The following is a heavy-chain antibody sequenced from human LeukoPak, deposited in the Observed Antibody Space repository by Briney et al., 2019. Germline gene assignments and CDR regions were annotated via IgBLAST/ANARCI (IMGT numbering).Heavy chain of an antibody. CDR2: SHNSGTS. D-gene: IGHD3-16*01. Sequence: PSETLSLTCTVSGDSISAYYWSWIRQPPGKGLEWIGYSHNSGTSTYNPSLKSRVTISADTSKNQFSLKLNSLTTADTAVYYCTRGAGWLIDYWGQGILVTVSS. CDR1: GDSISAYY. V-gene: IGHV4-59*01. J-gene: IGHJ4*02. CDR3: TRGAGWLIDY.